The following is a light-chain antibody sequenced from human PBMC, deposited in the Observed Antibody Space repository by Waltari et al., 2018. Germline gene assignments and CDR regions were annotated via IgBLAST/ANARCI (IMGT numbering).Light chain of an antibody. J-gene: IGKJ1*01. CDR1: QSVTRW. CDR2: EAS. Sequence: IQLTQSPSTLFASVGDRGTITCRATQSVTRWLAWYQQKPGEAPKVLIHEASKLIDGVPSRFSGSGSGTQFTLTISSLQPDDFATYYCLQYSSFFPAFGQGT. V-gene: IGKV1-5*03. CDR3: LQYSSFFPA.